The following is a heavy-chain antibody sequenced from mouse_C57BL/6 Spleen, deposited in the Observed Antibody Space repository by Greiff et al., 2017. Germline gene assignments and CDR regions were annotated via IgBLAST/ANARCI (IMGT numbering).Heavy chain of an antibody. D-gene: IGHD1-1*01. Sequence: QVQLQQSGPGLVQPSQSLSITCTVSGFSLTSYGVHWVRQSPGKGLEWLGVIWSGGSTDYNAAFISRLSISKDNSKSQVFFKMNRLQADDTAIYYCARRYYGSSYAMDYWGQGTSVTVSS. CDR1: GFSLTSYG. J-gene: IGHJ4*01. CDR2: IWSGGST. CDR3: ARRYYGSSYAMDY. V-gene: IGHV2-2*01.